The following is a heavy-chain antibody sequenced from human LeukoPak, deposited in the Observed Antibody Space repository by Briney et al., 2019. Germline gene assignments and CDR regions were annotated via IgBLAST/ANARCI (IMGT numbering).Heavy chain of an antibody. CDR2: ISGSGNDI. CDR1: GFSFSGYY. Sequence: GGSLRLSCAASGFSFSGYYMSWIRQAPGKGREWVSYISGSGNDISYADSVKGRFTISRDNAKGSLYLQMNSLRAADTAVYYCGTHAGRTGSDDWGQGTLVTVSS. J-gene: IGHJ4*02. V-gene: IGHV3-11*01. CDR3: GTHAGRTGSDD. D-gene: IGHD3/OR15-3a*01.